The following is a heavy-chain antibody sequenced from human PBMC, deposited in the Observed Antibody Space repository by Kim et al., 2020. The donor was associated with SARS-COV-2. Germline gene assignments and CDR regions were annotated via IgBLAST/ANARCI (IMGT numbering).Heavy chain of an antibody. D-gene: IGHD7-27*01. V-gene: IGHV1-69*01. J-gene: IGHJ3*02. Sequence: NYAQKFQGRVTITADESTSTAYMELSSLRSEDTAVYYCARQTGVKDAFDIWGQGTMVTVSS. CDR3: ARQTGVKDAFDI.